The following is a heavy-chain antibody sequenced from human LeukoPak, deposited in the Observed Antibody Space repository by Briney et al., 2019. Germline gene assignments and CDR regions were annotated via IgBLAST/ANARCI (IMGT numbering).Heavy chain of an antibody. V-gene: IGHV3-23*01. D-gene: IGHD3-22*01. Sequence: GGSLRLSCAASGFTFGSYAMSWVRQAPGKGLEWVSGISTSGGSTYYADSVKGRFTISRDNSKNTLYLQLNSLRAEDTAVYYCAKEGSNDYDSSGYHFDYWGQGTLVTVSS. J-gene: IGHJ4*02. CDR2: ISTSGGST. CDR3: AKEGSNDYDSSGYHFDY. CDR1: GFTFGSYA.